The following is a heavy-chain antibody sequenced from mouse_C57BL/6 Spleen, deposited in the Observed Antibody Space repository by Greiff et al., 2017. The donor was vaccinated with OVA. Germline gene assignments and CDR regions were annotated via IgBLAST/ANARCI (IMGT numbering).Heavy chain of an antibody. CDR2: ISSGGDYI. V-gene: IGHV5-9-1*02. CDR1: GFTFSSYA. D-gene: IGHD2-3*01. Sequence: EVKLVESGEGLVKPGGSLKLSCAASGFTFSSYAMSWVRQTPEKRLEWVAYISSGGDYIYYADTVKGRFTISRDNARNTLYLQMSSLKSEDTAMYYCTREVGYYVLDYWGQGTTLTVSS. CDR3: TREVGYYVLDY. J-gene: IGHJ2*01.